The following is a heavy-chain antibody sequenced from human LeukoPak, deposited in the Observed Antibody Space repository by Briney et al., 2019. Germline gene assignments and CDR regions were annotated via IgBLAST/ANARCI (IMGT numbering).Heavy chain of an antibody. D-gene: IGHD6-19*01. CDR3: ARSPVQWLVLGFVY. V-gene: IGHV4-39*01. Sequence: SETLSLTCTVSGGSISSISYYWDWIRQPPGKGLEWFGSIYYGGSTYYNPSLKSRVTISVDTSKNQFSLKLNSVTAADTAVYYCARSPVQWLVLGFVYWGQGALVTVSS. J-gene: IGHJ4*02. CDR1: GGSISSISYY. CDR2: IYYGGST.